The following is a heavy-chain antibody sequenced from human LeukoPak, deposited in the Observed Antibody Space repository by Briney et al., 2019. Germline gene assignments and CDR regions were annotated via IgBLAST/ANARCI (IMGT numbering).Heavy chain of an antibody. CDR2: IYPRDSDT. J-gene: IGHJ4*02. CDR1: GYSFTNYW. V-gene: IGHV5-51*01. CDR3: ARLGGTDNEFDS. Sequence: GESLKISCKASGYSFTNYWIGWVRQMPGKGLEWMGIIYPRDSDTRYSPSFQGQVTFSADKFTSTADLQWSSPKASDTAVYYCARLGGTDNEFDSWGQGTLVTVSS. D-gene: IGHD1-14*01.